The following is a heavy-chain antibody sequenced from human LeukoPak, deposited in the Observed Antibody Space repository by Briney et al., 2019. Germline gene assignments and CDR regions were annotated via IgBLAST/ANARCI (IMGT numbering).Heavy chain of an antibody. D-gene: IGHD3-10*01. CDR2: ISTSSSTI. J-gene: IGHJ4*02. Sequence: GGSLRLSCAASGFTFSSYSMNWVRQAPGKGLEWVSYISTSSSTIYYADSVKGRFTISRDNAKNSLYLQMSSLRDDDTAVYFCASSASYPLDYWGQGTLVTVSS. V-gene: IGHV3-48*02. CDR1: GFTFSSYS. CDR3: ASSASYPLDY.